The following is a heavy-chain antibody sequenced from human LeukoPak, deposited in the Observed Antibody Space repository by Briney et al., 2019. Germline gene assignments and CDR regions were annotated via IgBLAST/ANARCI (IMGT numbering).Heavy chain of an antibody. J-gene: IGHJ4*02. CDR2: INPNTGGT. Sequence: VASVKVSCKASGYIFTGYYLHWVRQAPGQGLEWLGRINPNTGGTDDAQKFQGRVTMTRDTSINTAYMELSRLRPDDTAVYYCARDRSGYSYGEPLDHWGQGTLVIVSS. CDR1: GYIFTGYY. D-gene: IGHD5-18*01. CDR3: ARDRSGYSYGEPLDH. V-gene: IGHV1-2*06.